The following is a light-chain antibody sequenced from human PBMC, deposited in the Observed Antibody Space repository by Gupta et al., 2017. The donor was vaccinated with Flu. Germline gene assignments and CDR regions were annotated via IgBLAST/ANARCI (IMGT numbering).Light chain of an antibody. CDR2: AAS. CDR1: QRITRY. V-gene: IGKV1-39*01. J-gene: IGKJ2*01. CDR3: QKSYSSYT. Sequence: SPSSLSGSVGDRVTITCRASQRITRYLNWYQQKPGKAAKLLIYAASSLQSGVTSRVSGSGSGXDFTLTXSSLQPEDFATYYCQKSYSSYTFGXGTKLEIK.